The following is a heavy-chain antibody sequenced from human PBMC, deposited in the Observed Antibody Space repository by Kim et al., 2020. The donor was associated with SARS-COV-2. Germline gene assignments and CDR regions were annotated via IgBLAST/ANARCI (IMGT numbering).Heavy chain of an antibody. CDR2: GGTT. CDR3: TRSRVFDY. V-gene: IGHV3-49*02. J-gene: IGHJ4*02. Sequence: GGTTEYVASLKGRFTISRDDSTSVAYLQMNSLITDDTAIYYCTRSRVFDYWGLGTLVTVSS.